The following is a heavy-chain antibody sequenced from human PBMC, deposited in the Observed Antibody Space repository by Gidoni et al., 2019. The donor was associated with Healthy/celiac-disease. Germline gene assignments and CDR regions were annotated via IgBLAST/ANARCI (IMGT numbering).Heavy chain of an antibody. CDR2: FDPEDGET. CDR1: GYTITEVS. Sequence: QVQLVQSGAEVKKPGASGKVSCKVSGYTITEVSMHWVRQAPGKGLEWLGGFDPEDGETIVSQKFQGRVAMTEDTSTDTAYMERGSLRSVDTAVYYCATERARIVGATGYAFYIWVQGTMVTVSS. D-gene: IGHD1-26*01. V-gene: IGHV1-24*01. CDR3: ATERARIVGATGYAFYI. J-gene: IGHJ3*02.